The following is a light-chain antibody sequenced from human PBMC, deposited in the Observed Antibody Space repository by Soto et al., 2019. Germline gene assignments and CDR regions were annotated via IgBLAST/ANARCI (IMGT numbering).Light chain of an antibody. CDR1: QSISSY. Sequence: DIQMTQSPSSLSASVGDRVTITCRASQSISSYLSCYQQKPGKAPKLLIYAASSLQSGVPSRFSGSGSGTDFTLTISSLQPDDFGTYYCQQYNSYSRTFGQGTKVDI. J-gene: IGKJ1*01. CDR3: QQYNSYSRT. CDR2: AAS. V-gene: IGKV1-39*01.